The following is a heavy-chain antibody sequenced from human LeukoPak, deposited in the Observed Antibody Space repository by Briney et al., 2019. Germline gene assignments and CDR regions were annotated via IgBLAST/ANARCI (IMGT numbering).Heavy chain of an antibody. CDR2: IIPIFGTA. CDR3: ARSRLNAEYSYGLRDVPYYFDY. Sequence: GTSVKVSCKAFGYTFTSNYMHWVRQAPGQGLEWMGGIIPIFGTANYAQKFQGRVTITADKSTSTAYMELSSLRSEDTAVYYCARSRLNAEYSYGLRDVPYYFDYWGQGTLVTVSS. V-gene: IGHV1-69*06. J-gene: IGHJ4*02. CDR1: GYTFTSNY. D-gene: IGHD5-18*01.